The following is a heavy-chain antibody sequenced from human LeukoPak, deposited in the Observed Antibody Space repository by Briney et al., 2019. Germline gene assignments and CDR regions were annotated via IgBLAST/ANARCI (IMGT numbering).Heavy chain of an antibody. CDR3: ARDYDWAFDF. J-gene: IGHJ4*02. CDR2: INHNGEAI. D-gene: IGHD3-9*01. Sequence: PGGSLRLSCAASGFTFSDYYMSWIRQAPGKGLEWIAYINHNGEAIYYPDFVKGRFIISRDNAKNSLFLQMNDLRDEDTAVYYCARDYDWAFDFWGQGTRVTVSS. CDR1: GFTFSDYY. V-gene: IGHV3-11*04.